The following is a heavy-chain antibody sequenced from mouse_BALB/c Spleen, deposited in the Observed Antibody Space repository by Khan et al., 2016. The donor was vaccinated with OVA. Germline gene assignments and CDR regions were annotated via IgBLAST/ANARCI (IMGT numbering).Heavy chain of an antibody. CDR3: ARCLPWVHYDYFDY. CDR1: GDSITSGY. J-gene: IGHJ2*01. V-gene: IGHV3-8*02. D-gene: IGHD1-1*01. Sequence: EVQLQESGPSLVKPSQTLSLTCSITGDSITSGYWNWIRKSPGNKLEYMGYISYSGSTYYNQYLKSRISITRDTSKNQFYLQLNSVTTNVTATYYGARCLPWVHYDYFDYGGQGTTLTVSS. CDR2: ISYSGST.